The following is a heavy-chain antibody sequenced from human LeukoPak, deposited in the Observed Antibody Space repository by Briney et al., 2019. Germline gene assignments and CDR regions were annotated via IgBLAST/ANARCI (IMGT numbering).Heavy chain of an antibody. Sequence: GSLRLSCAASGFTLSSYWMSWVRQAPGKGLEWIGSIYYSGSTYYNPSLKSRVTISVDTSKNQFSLSLSSVTAADTAVYYCARQVGVTTILFDYWGQGTLVTVSS. CDR2: IYYSGST. J-gene: IGHJ4*02. V-gene: IGHV4-39*01. CDR1: GFTLSSYW. CDR3: ARQVGVTTILFDY. D-gene: IGHD4-17*01.